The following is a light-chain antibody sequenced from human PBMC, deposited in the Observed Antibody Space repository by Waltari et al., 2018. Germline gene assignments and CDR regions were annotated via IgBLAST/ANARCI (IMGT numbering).Light chain of an antibody. Sequence: QSVLTQPPSASGTPGQTVTISCSGGEPNIGPDTVTWYQQAPGPAPKPLVQPDNQRSSGVPDRFSGSKSGTSASLAISGLQSGDEADYYCATWDDTRGGRVLFGGGTKLTVL. CDR3: ATWDDTRGGRVL. CDR1: EPNIGPDT. J-gene: IGLJ2*01. CDR2: PDN. V-gene: IGLV1-44*01.